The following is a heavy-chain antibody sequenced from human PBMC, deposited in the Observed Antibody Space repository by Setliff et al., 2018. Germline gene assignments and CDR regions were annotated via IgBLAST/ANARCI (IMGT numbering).Heavy chain of an antibody. V-gene: IGHV3-21*01. CDR3: ASYYYGSGSSYIPPHFDY. CDR1: GFTFSHFA. J-gene: IGHJ4*02. Sequence: GGSLRLSCAASGFTFSHFAVTWVRQSPGRGLEWVASIGAGGDYTKYADSVKGRFTISRDTAKNSLYLQMNSLRAEDSAVYYCASYYYGSGSSYIPPHFDYWGLGTLVTVS. D-gene: IGHD3-10*01. CDR2: IGAGGDYT.